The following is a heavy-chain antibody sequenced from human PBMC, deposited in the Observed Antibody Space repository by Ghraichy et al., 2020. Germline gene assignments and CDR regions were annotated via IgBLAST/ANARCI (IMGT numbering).Heavy chain of an antibody. CDR2: IYSGGST. CDR1: GFTVSSNY. D-gene: IGHD3-3*01. CDR3: ARGPLRFLEGGFDP. V-gene: IGHV3-53*01. J-gene: IGHJ5*02. Sequence: GGSLRLSCAASGFTVSSNYMSWVRQAPGKGLEWVSVIYSGGSTYYADSVKGRFTISRDNSKNTLYLQMNSLRAEDTAVYYCARGPLRFLEGGFDPWGQGTLVTVSS.